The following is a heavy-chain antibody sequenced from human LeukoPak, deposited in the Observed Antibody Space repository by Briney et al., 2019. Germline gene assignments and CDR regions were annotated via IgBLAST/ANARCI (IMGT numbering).Heavy chain of an antibody. J-gene: IGHJ4*02. CDR1: GYRFTTYW. Sequence: GESLKISRKGSGYRFTTYWIGWVRQMPGKGLEWMGIIFPGDSDTTYNLSFQGQVTISADKSINTAYLQWSSLKASDTAMFYCATSESQTKFDYWGQGTLVTVSS. V-gene: IGHV5-51*01. CDR3: ATSESQTKFDY. CDR2: IFPGDSDT. D-gene: IGHD1/OR15-1a*01.